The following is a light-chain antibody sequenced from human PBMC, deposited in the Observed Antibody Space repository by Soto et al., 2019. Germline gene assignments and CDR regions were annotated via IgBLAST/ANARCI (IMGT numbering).Light chain of an antibody. J-gene: IGKJ1*01. Sequence: IRLTETPSSLSSSVGDRVTITCRASQSISSYLNWYQQKPGEAPKLLIYDASALPRGVPSRFSGSGSGTKFTLTIASLEPDDFATYYCQQHQSWSGTLGPGTKVDIK. V-gene: IGKV1-39*01. CDR2: DAS. CDR3: QQHQSWSGT. CDR1: QSISSY.